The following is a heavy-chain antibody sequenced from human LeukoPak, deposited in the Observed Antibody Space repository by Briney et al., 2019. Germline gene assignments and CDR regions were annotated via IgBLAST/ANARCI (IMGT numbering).Heavy chain of an antibody. CDR3: ARDWVVGVVVVAAGH. D-gene: IGHD2-15*01. Sequence: ASVKVSCKASGYAFTSDGISWVRQAPGQGLEGMGWISTYNGNTNYAQKFQDIVPMTTDKSTSTTSMELKSLRSDDAAVYYCARDWVVGVVVVAAGHWGQGTGVTVS. CDR1: GYAFTSDG. V-gene: IGHV1-18*01. J-gene: IGHJ4*02. CDR2: ISTYNGNT.